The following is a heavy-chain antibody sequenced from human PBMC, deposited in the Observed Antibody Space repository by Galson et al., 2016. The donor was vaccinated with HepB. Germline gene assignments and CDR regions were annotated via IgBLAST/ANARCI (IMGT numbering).Heavy chain of an antibody. Sequence: SLRLSCAASGFTFSSYGMHWVRQAPGKGLDWVALITPEGSDTYYADAVKGRFTISRDNSENTLSLQMNSLRAEDTAIYYCARDGISSLDQWGQGILVTVSS. CDR2: ITPEGSDT. J-gene: IGHJ4*02. CDR3: ARDGISSLDQ. D-gene: IGHD2/OR15-2a*01. CDR1: GFTFSSYG. V-gene: IGHV3-30*03.